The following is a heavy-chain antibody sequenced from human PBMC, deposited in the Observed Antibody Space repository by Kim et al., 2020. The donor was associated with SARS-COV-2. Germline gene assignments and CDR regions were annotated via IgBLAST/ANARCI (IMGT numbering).Heavy chain of an antibody. Sequence: GGSLRLSCEGSGFTFRTSAMSWVRQAPGKGLEWVSGISANGGSTYYTDSVKGRFTISRDNSKNTLYLQMSRLGAEDTAVYYCVKDMGVTGGYSHGDFD. D-gene: IGHD2-21*01. V-gene: IGHV3-23*01. CDR1: GFTFRTSA. CDR2: ISANGGST. J-gene: IGHJ4*01. CDR3: VKDMGVTGGYSHGDFD.